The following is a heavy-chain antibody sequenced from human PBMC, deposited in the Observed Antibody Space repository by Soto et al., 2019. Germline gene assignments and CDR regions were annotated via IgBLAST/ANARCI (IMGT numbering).Heavy chain of an antibody. Sequence: GASVKVSCKASGYTFTSYGISWVRQAPGQGLEWMGWISAYNGNTNYAQKLQGRVTMTTDTSTSTAYMELRSLRSDDTAVYYCARAKRDYGDYYFDYWGQGTLVTVSS. D-gene: IGHD4-17*01. V-gene: IGHV1-18*01. CDR2: ISAYNGNT. CDR1: GYTFTSYG. J-gene: IGHJ4*02. CDR3: ARAKRDYGDYYFDY.